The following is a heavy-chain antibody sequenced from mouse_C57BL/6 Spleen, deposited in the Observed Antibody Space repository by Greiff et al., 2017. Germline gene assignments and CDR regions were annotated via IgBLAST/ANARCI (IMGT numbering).Heavy chain of an antibody. Sequence: QVQLQQSGAELVRPGASVTLSCKASGYTFTDYEMHWVKQTPVHGLEWIGAIDPETGGTAYTHKFKGQAILTADNSSSTPYMELRSLKSEDSAVYCCKGWLLPFGYWGQGTTLTVSS. CDR1: GYTFTDYE. CDR2: IDPETGGT. D-gene: IGHD2-3*01. CDR3: KGWLLPFGY. J-gene: IGHJ2*01. V-gene: IGHV1-15*01.